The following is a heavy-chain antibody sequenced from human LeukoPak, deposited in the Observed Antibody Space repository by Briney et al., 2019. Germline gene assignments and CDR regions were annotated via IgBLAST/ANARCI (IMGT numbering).Heavy chain of an antibody. CDR2: ICYSGST. J-gene: IGHJ6*03. Sequence: ETSETLSLTCTVSGGSISSSSYYWGWIRQPPGKGLEWIGSICYSGSTYYNPSLKSRVTISVDTSKNQFSLKLGSVTAADTAVYYCARVWGPGRYYYYMDVWGKGTTVTISS. D-gene: IGHD7-27*01. CDR3: ARVWGPGRYYYYMDV. CDR1: GGSISSSSYY. V-gene: IGHV4-39*07.